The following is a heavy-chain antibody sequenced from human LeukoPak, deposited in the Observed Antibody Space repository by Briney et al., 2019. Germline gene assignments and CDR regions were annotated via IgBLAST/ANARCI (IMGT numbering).Heavy chain of an antibody. CDR1: GFTFSSYS. Sequence: PGGSLRLSCAASGFTFSSYSMNWVRQAPGKGLEWVSSISSSSSYIFYADSVKGRFTISRDNAKKSLYLQMNSLRAEDTAVYYCVRGSDITIFVYYHMDVWGKGTTVTVSS. D-gene: IGHD3-3*01. CDR2: ISSSSSYI. V-gene: IGHV3-21*01. CDR3: VRGSDITIFVYYHMDV. J-gene: IGHJ6*03.